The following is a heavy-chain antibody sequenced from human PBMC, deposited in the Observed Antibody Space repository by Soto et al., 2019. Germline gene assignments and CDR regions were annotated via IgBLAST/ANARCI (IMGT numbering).Heavy chain of an antibody. CDR1: GFTFSSYW. CDR2: INPDGSAT. Sequence: PGGSLRLSCAASGFTFSSYWMHWVRQAPGKGLVWVSRINPDGSATNYADSVKGRFTISRDKAKNSLYLQMKSLRDEDTAVYYCARDQTGAGRGGYYYYGMDVWGQGTTVTVSS. D-gene: IGHD3-10*01. J-gene: IGHJ6*02. V-gene: IGHV3-74*01. CDR3: ARDQTGAGRGGYYYYGMDV.